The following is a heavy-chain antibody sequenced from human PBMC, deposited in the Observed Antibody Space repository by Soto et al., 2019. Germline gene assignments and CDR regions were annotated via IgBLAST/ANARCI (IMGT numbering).Heavy chain of an antibody. J-gene: IGHJ3*02. V-gene: IGHV3-23*01. CDR2: ISGSGGST. Sequence: PGGSLRLSCAASGFTFSSYAMSWVRQAPGKGLEWVSAISGSGGSTYYADSVKGRFTISRDNSKNTLYLQMNSLRAEDTAVYYCAKGRHSSGWPTGAFDIWGQGTMVTVSS. D-gene: IGHD6-19*01. CDR3: AKGRHSSGWPTGAFDI. CDR1: GFTFSSYA.